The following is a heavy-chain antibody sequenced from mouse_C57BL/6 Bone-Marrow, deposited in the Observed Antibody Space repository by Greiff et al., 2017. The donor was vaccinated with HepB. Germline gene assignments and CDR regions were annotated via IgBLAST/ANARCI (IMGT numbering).Heavy chain of an antibody. D-gene: IGHD1-1*01. Sequence: VKVIESGPGLVQPSQSLSITCTVSGFSLTSYGVHWVRQSPGKGLEWLGVIWSGGSTDYNAAFISRLSISKDNSKSQVFFKMNSLQADDTAIYYCAGPYYYGSSYIYYYAMDYWGQGTSVTVSS. CDR1: GFSLTSYG. J-gene: IGHJ4*01. CDR2: IWSGGST. CDR3: AGPYYYGSSYIYYYAMDY. V-gene: IGHV2-2*01.